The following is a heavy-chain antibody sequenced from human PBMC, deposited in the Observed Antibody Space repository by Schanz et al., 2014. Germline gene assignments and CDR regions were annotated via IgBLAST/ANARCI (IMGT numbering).Heavy chain of an antibody. J-gene: IGHJ2*01. Sequence: QVQVVQSGAEVKKPGASVKVSCKTSGYAFSDYGITWVRQAPGQGLEWMGWINPNSGDTNYAQKFQGWVTMTRDTSISTAYMEVSRLKSDDTAVYYCARLSVAGRPHVNYWYFDLWGRGTLVTVSS. CDR2: INPNSGDT. D-gene: IGHD6-19*01. CDR3: ARLSVAGRPHVNYWYFDL. CDR1: GYAFSDYG. V-gene: IGHV1-2*04.